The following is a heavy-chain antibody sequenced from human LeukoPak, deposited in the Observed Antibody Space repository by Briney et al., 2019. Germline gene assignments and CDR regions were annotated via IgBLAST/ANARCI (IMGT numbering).Heavy chain of an antibody. D-gene: IGHD1-26*01. V-gene: IGHV3-23*01. Sequence: GGSLRLSCAASGFTFSSYAMSWVRQAPGKGLEWVSAIGGSDGYTYYADSVRGRFTISRDNSKNTLYLQMNSLRAEDRAVYYCAKMGPTKPYNWFDPWGQGTPVTVSS. CDR2: IGGSDGYT. CDR1: GFTFSSYA. CDR3: AKMGPTKPYNWFDP. J-gene: IGHJ5*02.